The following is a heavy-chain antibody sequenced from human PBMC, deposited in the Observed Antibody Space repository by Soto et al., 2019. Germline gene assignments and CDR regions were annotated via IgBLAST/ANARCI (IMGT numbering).Heavy chain of an antibody. CDR1: GGIFSSYA. V-gene: IGHV1-69*13. J-gene: IGHJ4*02. CDR3: AREKDYYGSGSYYRCFDY. CDR2: IIPIFGTA. D-gene: IGHD3-10*01. Sequence: ASVKVSCKASGGIFSSYAISWVRQAPGQGLEWMGGIIPIFGTANYAQKFQGRVTITADESTSTAYMELSSLRSEDTAVYYCAREKDYYGSGSYYRCFDYWGQGTQVTVSS.